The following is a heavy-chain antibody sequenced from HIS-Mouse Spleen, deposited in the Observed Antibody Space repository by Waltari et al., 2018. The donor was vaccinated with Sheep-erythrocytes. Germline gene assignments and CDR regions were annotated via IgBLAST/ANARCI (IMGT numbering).Heavy chain of an antibody. CDR2: IYYSGST. J-gene: IGHJ4*02. D-gene: IGHD6-13*01. V-gene: IGHV4-39*07. Sequence: QLQLQESGPGLVKPSETLSLTCTVSGGSISSSSYYWGWIRQPPGKGLEWIGSIYYSGSTYYNPSLKSRVTISVATSKNQFSLKRSSVTAADTAVYYCARGARGSSWYLDYWGQGTLVTVSS. CDR1: GGSISSSSYY. CDR3: ARGARGSSWYLDY.